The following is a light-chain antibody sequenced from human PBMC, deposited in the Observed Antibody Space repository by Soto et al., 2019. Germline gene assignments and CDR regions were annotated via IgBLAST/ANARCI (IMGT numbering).Light chain of an antibody. Sequence: QSALTQPASVSGSPRQSITISCTGTSSDVGGYNYVSWYQQHPGKAPKLMIYDVSNRTSGVSNRFSGSKSGNTACLNISGLEAEDEADYYCSSYTSSSTPHVVFGGGTKVTVL. CDR1: SSDVGGYNY. V-gene: IGLV2-14*01. CDR3: SSYTSSSTPHVV. J-gene: IGLJ2*01. CDR2: DVS.